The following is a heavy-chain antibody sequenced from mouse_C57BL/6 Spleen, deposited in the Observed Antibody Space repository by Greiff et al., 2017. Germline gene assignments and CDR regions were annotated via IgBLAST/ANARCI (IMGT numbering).Heavy chain of an antibody. CDR2: INPYNGGT. J-gene: IGHJ4*01. CDR1: GYTFTDYY. D-gene: IGHD4-1*01. CDR3: ARSQLTGTRAMDY. V-gene: IGHV1-19*01. Sequence: VHVKQSGPVLVKPGASVKMSCKASGYTFTDYYMNWVKQSHGKSLEWIGVINPYNGGTSYNQKFKGKATLTVDKSSSTAYMELNSLTSEDSAVYYCARSQLTGTRAMDYWGQGTSVTVSS.